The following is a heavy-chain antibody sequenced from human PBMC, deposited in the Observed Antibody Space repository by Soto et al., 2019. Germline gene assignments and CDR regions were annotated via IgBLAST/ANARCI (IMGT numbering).Heavy chain of an antibody. Sequence: SGPTLVNPTQTLTLTCTFSGFSLSTNEMCVSWIRQPPGKALEWLARIDRDDDKYYSTSLKTRLTISKDTSKNQVVLTMTNMDPVDTATYYCTVYLTSTGTFDYWGQGTLVTVSS. CDR1: GFSLSTNEMC. CDR2: IDRDDDK. J-gene: IGHJ4*02. CDR3: TVYLTSTGTFDY. D-gene: IGHD4-17*01. V-gene: IGHV2-70*11.